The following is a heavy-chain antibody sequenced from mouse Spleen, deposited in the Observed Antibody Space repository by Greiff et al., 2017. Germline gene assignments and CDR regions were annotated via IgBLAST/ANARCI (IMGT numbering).Heavy chain of an antibody. V-gene: IGHV1-20*01. Sequence: EVQLQESGPELVKLGDSVKISCKASGYSFTGYFMNWVMQSHGKSLEWIGRINPYNGDTFYNQKFKGKATLTVDKSSSTAHMGLRSLTSEDSAVYYCARDSYYGSSYPFAYWGQGTLVTVSA. D-gene: IGHD1-1*01. CDR3: ARDSYYGSSYPFAY. CDR1: GYSFTGYF. CDR2: INPYNGDT. J-gene: IGHJ3*01.